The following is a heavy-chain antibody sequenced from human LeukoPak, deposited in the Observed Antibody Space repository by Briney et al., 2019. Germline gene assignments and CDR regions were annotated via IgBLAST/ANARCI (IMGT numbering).Heavy chain of an antibody. CDR2: MRSKTEGETK. D-gene: IGHD1-1*01. J-gene: IGHJ4*02. V-gene: IGHV3-15*01. CDR3: ATGVVTGTSR. Sequence: AWMRSKTEGETKEYAASVKGRFTISRDDSWSRLYLQMNSLKTEDTAVYYCATGVVTGTSRWGQGTLVTVSS.